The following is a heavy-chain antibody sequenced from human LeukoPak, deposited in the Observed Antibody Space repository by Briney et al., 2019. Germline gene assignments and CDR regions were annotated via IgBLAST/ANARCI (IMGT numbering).Heavy chain of an antibody. CDR2: IYLGDSET. Sequence: GESLKISCKGSGYSFTSYWIGWVRQMPGKGLGWMGIIYLGDSETRYSPSVQGHVTIAADKSTSTAYLQWSSLKASDAAMYYCARLAAAILAGFDYWGQGTLVTVSS. D-gene: IGHD2-2*02. J-gene: IGHJ4*02. CDR1: GYSFTSYW. V-gene: IGHV5-51*01. CDR3: ARLAAAILAGFDY.